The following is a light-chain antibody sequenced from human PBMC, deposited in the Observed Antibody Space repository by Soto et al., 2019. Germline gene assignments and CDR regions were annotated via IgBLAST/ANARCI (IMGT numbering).Light chain of an antibody. V-gene: IGKV3-20*01. Sequence: VVLTQSPGTLSVSPGERATLSCRASQSVSTTYLAWYQQKPGQAPRRLMFGASNRAIGIPDRFSGSGSGTDFTITISRLDPEDFALYYCQQYDNSFTFGPGTKVDIK. J-gene: IGKJ3*01. CDR1: QSVSTTY. CDR2: GAS. CDR3: QQYDNSFT.